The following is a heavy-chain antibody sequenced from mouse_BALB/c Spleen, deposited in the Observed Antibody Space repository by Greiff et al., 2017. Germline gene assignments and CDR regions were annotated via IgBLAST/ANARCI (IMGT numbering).Heavy chain of an antibody. CDR3: ARHVWDKRWYFDV. Sequence: EVKLVESGGGLVQPGGSLNLSCAASGFTFSSYTMSWVRQTPEKRLEWVAYISNGGGSTYYPDTVMGRFTISRDNAKNTLYLQMSSLKSEDTAMYYCARHVWDKRWYFDVWGAGTTVTVSS. CDR1: GFTFSSYT. D-gene: IGHD3-3*01. J-gene: IGHJ1*01. CDR2: ISNGGGST. V-gene: IGHV5-12-2*01.